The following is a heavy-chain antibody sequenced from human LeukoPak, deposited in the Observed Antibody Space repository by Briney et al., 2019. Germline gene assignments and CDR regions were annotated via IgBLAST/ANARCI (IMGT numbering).Heavy chain of an antibody. CDR2: ISPSSTRI. CDR1: GFTFSSYN. CDR3: ARMNYVSSGWGAPFDD. D-gene: IGHD1-7*01. J-gene: IGHJ4*02. V-gene: IGHV3-48*04. Sequence: GGSLRLSCAASGFTFSSYNMNWVRQAPGKGLEWVSYISPSSTRIDYAASVRGRFTISRDNAKSSLYLQVNSLRAEDTAVYYCARMNYVSSGWGAPFDDWGQGTLITVSS.